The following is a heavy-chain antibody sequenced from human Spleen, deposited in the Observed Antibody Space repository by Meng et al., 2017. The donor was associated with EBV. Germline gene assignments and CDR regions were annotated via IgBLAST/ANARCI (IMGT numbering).Heavy chain of an antibody. Sequence: LQLPSSGPRLVKPSETLYLTCADSGGFISSDNCWSLDRRSPGKGLELIAEISHTARTNYNPSLKRRVTMSVAKSKNQFSLKLPSMTAADTAVYYCAVGWLGLVDPWGQGTLVTVSS. CDR2: ISHTART. D-gene: IGHD5-24*01. J-gene: IGHJ5*02. CDR1: GGFISSDNC. V-gene: IGHV4-4*02. CDR3: AVGWLGLVDP.